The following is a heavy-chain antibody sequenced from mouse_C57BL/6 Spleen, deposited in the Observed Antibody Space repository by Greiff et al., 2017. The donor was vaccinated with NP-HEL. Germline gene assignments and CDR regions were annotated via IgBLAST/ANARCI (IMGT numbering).Heavy chain of an antibody. D-gene: IGHD2-1*01. CDR3: ARWDGNYGFYWYFDV. J-gene: IGHJ1*03. Sequence: QVQLKESGPELVKPGASVKISCKASGYAFSSSWMNWVKPRPGKGLEWIGRIYPGDGDTNYNGKFKGKATLTADKSSSTAYMQLSSLTSEDSAVYFCARWDGNYGFYWYFDVWGTGTTVTVSS. V-gene: IGHV1-82*01. CDR2: IYPGDGDT. CDR1: GYAFSSSW.